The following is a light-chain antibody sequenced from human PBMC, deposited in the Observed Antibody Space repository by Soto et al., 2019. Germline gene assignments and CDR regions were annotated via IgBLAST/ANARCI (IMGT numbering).Light chain of an antibody. J-gene: IGKJ2*01. CDR3: QQYNNWPPMYT. CDR1: QSVSSN. CDR2: GAS. V-gene: IGKV3-15*01. Sequence: EIVMTQSPATLSVSPGERATLSCRASQSVSSNLAWYQQKPGQAPRLLIYGASTRATGIPARFSGSGSGTEFTLTISSLQSADFAVYSCQQYNNWPPMYTVGQGTKLEIK.